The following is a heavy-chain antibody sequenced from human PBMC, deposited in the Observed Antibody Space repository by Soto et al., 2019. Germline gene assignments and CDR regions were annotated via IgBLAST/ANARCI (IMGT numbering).Heavy chain of an antibody. V-gene: IGHV3-11*01. CDR2: ISSSGSTI. Sequence: QVQLVESGGGLVKPGGSLRLSCAASGFTFSDYYMSWIRQAPGKGLEWVSYISSSGSTIYYADSVKGRFTISRDNAKNTLYLQMNSLRAEDTAVYYGARDMRDYGDYEGGVPFDYWGQGTLVTVSS. J-gene: IGHJ4*02. D-gene: IGHD4-17*01. CDR3: ARDMRDYGDYEGGVPFDY. CDR1: GFTFSDYY.